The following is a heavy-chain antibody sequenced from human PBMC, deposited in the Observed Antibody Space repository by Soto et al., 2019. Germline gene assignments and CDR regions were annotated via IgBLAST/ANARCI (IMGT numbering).Heavy chain of an antibody. CDR2: IYYSGST. V-gene: IGHV4-31*03. CDR1: GGSISSGGYY. D-gene: IGHD3-9*01. J-gene: IGHJ5*01. CDR3: ARVPDDILTGYYRNWFDS. Sequence: PSETLSLTCTVSGGSISSGGYYWSWIRQHPGKGLEWIGYIYYSGSTYYNPSLKSRVTISVDTSKNQFSLKLSSVTAADTAVYYCARVPDDILTGYYRNWFDSWGQGTLVTVSS.